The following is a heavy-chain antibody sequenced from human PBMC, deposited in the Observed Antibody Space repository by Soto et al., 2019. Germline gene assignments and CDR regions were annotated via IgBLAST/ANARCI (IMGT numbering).Heavy chain of an antibody. Sequence: GGSLRLSCAASGFTFSSYAMSWFRQAPGKGLEWVSAISGSGGSTYYADSVKGRFTISRDNSKNTLYLQMNSLRAEDTAVYYCAKGQYYDFWSGYGLRTNYYYYGMDVWGQGTTVTVSS. J-gene: IGHJ6*02. CDR2: ISGSGGST. CDR3: AKGQYYDFWSGYGLRTNYYYYGMDV. D-gene: IGHD3-3*01. V-gene: IGHV3-23*01. CDR1: GFTFSSYA.